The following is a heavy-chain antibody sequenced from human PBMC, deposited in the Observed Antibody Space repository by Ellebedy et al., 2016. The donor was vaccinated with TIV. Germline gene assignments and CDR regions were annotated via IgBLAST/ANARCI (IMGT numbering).Heavy chain of an antibody. V-gene: IGHV4-39*07. CDR3: SREGGRGGGYLGV. J-gene: IGHJ4*02. Sequence: MPSETLSLTCTVSGGSISSSSYYWGRIRQPPGKGLEWIGSIYYSGSTDYNPSRKSRVTISVDTSKNQFSLKLRSVTGADTAVYYCSREGGRGGGYLGVWGQGTLVTVSS. CDR1: GGSISSSSYY. D-gene: IGHD1-26*01. CDR2: IYYSGST.